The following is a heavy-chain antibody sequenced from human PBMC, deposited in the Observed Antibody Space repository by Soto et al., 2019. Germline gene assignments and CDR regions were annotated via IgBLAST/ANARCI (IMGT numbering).Heavy chain of an antibody. Sequence: QVHLVQSGAEVKKPGASVKVSCKASGYTFTRYDINWVRQATGQGLEWMGWMNPNSGNTGYAQKFQGRVTMTRNTSISTAYMELSSLRSEDTAVYYCARIGDWSYGMDVWGQGTTVTVSS. D-gene: IGHD2-21*01. J-gene: IGHJ6*02. V-gene: IGHV1-8*01. CDR1: GYTFTRYD. CDR3: ARIGDWSYGMDV. CDR2: MNPNSGNT.